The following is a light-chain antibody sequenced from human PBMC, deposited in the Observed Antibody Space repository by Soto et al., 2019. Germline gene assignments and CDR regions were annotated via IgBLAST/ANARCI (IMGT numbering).Light chain of an antibody. J-gene: IGKJ5*01. V-gene: IGKV1-5*03. CDR3: QQYRA. CDR1: QTISSW. CDR2: KAS. Sequence: DIQMTQSPSTLSGSVGDRVTITCRASQTISSWLAWYQQKPGKAPKLLIYKASTLKSGVPSRFSGSGSGTDFTLTITSLQPEDFATYYCQQYRAFGQGTRLEIK.